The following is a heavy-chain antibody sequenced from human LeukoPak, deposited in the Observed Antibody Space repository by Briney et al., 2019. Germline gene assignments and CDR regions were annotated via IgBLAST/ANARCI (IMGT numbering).Heavy chain of an antibody. CDR2: VSTTCYYI. CDR3: ARGGDCGTTSCYYFDF. J-gene: IGHJ4*02. V-gene: IGHV3-21*01. D-gene: IGHD2-2*01. CDR1: GFTFSGYS. Sequence: PGGSLRLSCAASGFTFSGYSMNWVRQAPGKGLEWVSSVSTTCYYIYYADSVKGRFSISRDNAKNSLYLQMNSLRAEDTAVYYCARGGDCGTTSCYYFDFWGQGTRVTVSS.